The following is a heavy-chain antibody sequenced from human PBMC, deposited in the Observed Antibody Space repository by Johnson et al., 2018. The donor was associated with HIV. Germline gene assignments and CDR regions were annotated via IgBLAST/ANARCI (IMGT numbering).Heavy chain of an antibody. Sequence: VHLVESGGGLVQPGGSLRLSCAASGFTVSSNYMSWVRQAPGKGLEWVSVIYSGGSTYYADSVKGRFTISRDNSKNTLYLQMNSLRAEDTAVYYCARGRKSSGYIDAFDIWGQGTIVT. CDR2: IYSGGST. J-gene: IGHJ3*02. CDR3: ARGRKSSGYIDAFDI. CDR1: GFTVSSNY. D-gene: IGHD3-22*01. V-gene: IGHV3-66*01.